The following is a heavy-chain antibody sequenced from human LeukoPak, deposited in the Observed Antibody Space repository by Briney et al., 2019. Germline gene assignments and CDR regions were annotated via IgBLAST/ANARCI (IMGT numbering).Heavy chain of an antibody. D-gene: IGHD2-2*01. V-gene: IGHV4-61*01. CDR3: AREDIVVVPAAMSY. CDR1: GGSVSSGSYY. CDR2: IYYSGST. J-gene: IGHJ4*02. Sequence: SETLSLTCTVSGGSVSSGSYYWSWIRQPLGKGLEWVGYIYYSGSTNYNPSLKSRVTISVDTSKNQFSLKLSSVTAADTAVYYCAREDIVVVPAAMSYWGQGTLVTVSS.